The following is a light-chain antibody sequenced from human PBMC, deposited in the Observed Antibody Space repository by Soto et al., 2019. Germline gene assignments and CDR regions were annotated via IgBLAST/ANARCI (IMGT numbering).Light chain of an antibody. CDR1: SSDVGGYNY. V-gene: IGLV2-14*01. J-gene: IGLJ3*02. CDR3: TSYTTSSTLV. CDR2: DVS. Sequence: QSALTQPASGSGSPGQSIAISCTGTSSDVGGYNYVAWYQQHPGKGPKLMIFDVSDRPSGVSNRFSGSKSGNTASLTISGLQAEDEADYYCTSYTTSSTLVFGGGTQLTVL.